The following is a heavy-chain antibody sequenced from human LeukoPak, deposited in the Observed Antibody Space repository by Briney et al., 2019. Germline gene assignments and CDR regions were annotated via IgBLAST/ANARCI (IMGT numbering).Heavy chain of an antibody. CDR3: ARAKAAAAGTAFDY. V-gene: IGHV3-30*04. Sequence: GRSLRLSCAASGFTFSSYAMHWVRQAPGKGLEWVAVISYDGSNKYYADSVKGRFIISRDNSKNTLYLQMNSLRAEDTAVYYCARAKAAAAGTAFDYWGQGTLVTVSS. D-gene: IGHD6-13*01. CDR1: GFTFSSYA. J-gene: IGHJ4*02. CDR2: ISYDGSNK.